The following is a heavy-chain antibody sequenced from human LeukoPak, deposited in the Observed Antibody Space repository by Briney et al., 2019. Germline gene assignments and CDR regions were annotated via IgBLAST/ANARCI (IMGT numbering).Heavy chain of an antibody. CDR3: ARPIAAAGTGAFDI. CDR1: DYSIRSGYY. V-gene: IGHV4-38-2*01. D-gene: IGHD6-13*01. CDR2: LYHSGSA. J-gene: IGHJ3*02. Sequence: PSETLSLTCDVSDYSIRSGYYWGWIRQPPGKGLEWIGSLYHSGSAYYSPSLKSRVTISVDTSKNQFSLKLSSVTAADTAVYYCARPIAAAGTGAFDIWGQGTMVTVSS.